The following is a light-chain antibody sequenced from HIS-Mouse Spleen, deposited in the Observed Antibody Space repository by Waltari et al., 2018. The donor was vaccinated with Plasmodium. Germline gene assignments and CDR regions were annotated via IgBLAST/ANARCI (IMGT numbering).Light chain of an antibody. V-gene: IGLV3-10*01. J-gene: IGLJ3*02. CDR1: ALPKKY. CDR3: YSTDSSGNHRV. Sequence: SYELTQPPSVSVSPGQTARITCSGDALPKKYAYWYRQKSGQAPVLVIYGDSKRPSGIPERFSGSSSGTMATLTISGAQVEDEADYYCYSTDSSGNHRVFGGGTKLTVL. CDR2: GDS.